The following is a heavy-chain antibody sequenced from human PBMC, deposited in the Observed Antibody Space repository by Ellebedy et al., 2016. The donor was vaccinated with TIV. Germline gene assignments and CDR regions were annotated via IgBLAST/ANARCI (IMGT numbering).Heavy chain of an antibody. CDR1: GFIFGSYW. CDR2: IKQDGSDK. Sequence: GESLKISCAASGFIFGSYWMNWVRQAPGKGLEWVANIKQDGSDKYYVDSVKGRFTISRDNAKNSLYLQMNSLRAEDTAVYYCARDCGWEPFDYWGQGTQVTVSS. J-gene: IGHJ4*02. D-gene: IGHD1-26*01. CDR3: ARDCGWEPFDY. V-gene: IGHV3-7*01.